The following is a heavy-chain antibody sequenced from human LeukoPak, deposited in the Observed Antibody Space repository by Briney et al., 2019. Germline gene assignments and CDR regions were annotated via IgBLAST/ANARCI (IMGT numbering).Heavy chain of an antibody. Sequence: PGGSLRLSCAASGFTFSDYYMSWIRQAPGKGLEWVSAVSGHGGSTYYADSVKGRFTISRDSSKNTLYLQMNSLRAQDTAVYYCAKVPDYYDSSGYYYYYGMDVWGQGTTVTVSS. V-gene: IGHV3-23*01. D-gene: IGHD3-22*01. CDR3: AKVPDYYDSSGYYYYYGMDV. CDR1: GFTFSDYY. CDR2: VSGHGGST. J-gene: IGHJ6*02.